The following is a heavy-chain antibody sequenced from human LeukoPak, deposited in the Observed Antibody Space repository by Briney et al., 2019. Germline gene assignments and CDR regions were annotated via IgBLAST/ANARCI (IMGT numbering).Heavy chain of an antibody. D-gene: IGHD2-21*01. V-gene: IGHV4-39*07. CDR1: GGSISSGGYY. CDR2: IYYSGNT. CDR3: VRPYCGGECQSKNNWFDP. J-gene: IGHJ5*02. Sequence: PSQTLSLTCTVSGGSISSGGYYWGWIRQPPGTGLEWIGTIYYSGNTYYNPSLKSRVTISLDTSKNQFSLKVTSVTAADTAVYYCVRPYCGGECQSKNNWFDPWGQGTLVTVSS.